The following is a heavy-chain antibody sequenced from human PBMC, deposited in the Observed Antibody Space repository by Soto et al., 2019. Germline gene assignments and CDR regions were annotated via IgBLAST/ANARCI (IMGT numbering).Heavy chain of an antibody. J-gene: IGHJ4*02. V-gene: IGHV3-53*01. CDR2: FYNGGST. CDR1: GFTVSNNS. CDR3: GRDYYRFSFYF. D-gene: IGHD3-3*01. Sequence: GVSLRLSCAASGFTVSNNSMSWVRQAPGKGLEWLSVFYNGGSTDYADSVKGRFTISRDNSKNTLYLQMNSLRAEDTAVYYCGRDYYRFSFYFWGQGALVTVSS.